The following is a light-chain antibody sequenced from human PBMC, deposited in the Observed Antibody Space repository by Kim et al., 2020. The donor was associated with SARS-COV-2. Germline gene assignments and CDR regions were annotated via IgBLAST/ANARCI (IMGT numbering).Light chain of an antibody. Sequence: EIVMTQSPAPLSVSPGDRVTLSCRASQSVSTNLAWYQQKPGQAPRLLIFAASLRTTGIPARFSGSGSGTEFTLTISSLQSEDFAVYYCQQYNNWPPTFGQGTKVDIK. CDR3: QQYNNWPPT. J-gene: IGKJ1*01. CDR1: QSVSTN. V-gene: IGKV3D-15*01. CDR2: AAS.